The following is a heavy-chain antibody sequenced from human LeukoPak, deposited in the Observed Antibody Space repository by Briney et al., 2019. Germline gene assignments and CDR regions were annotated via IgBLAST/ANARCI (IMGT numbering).Heavy chain of an antibody. D-gene: IGHD2-15*01. Sequence: PSETLSLTCTVSGGSISPFYWNWIRQPPGKGLEWIGYIYYSGTTNYSPSLKSRVSISVDTSKKQFSLKLSSVTAADTAVYYCARSPGGGFDIWGQGTMVTVSS. CDR1: GGSISPFY. CDR3: ARSPGGGFDI. J-gene: IGHJ3*02. V-gene: IGHV4-59*01. CDR2: IYYSGTT.